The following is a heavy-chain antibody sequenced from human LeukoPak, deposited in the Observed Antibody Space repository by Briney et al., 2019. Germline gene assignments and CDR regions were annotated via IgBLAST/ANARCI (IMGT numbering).Heavy chain of an antibody. CDR3: AREGKLAAAGDT. D-gene: IGHD6-13*01. CDR2: ITSSGGST. J-gene: IGHJ4*02. V-gene: IGHV3-23*01. Sequence: GGSLRLSCAASQFIFSTYAMSWVRQPPGKGLEWVSGITSSGGSTYYADSVRGRFTISRDNSKNTLYLQMNSLRAEDTAVYYCAREGKLAAAGDTWGQGTLVTVSS. CDR1: QFIFSTYA.